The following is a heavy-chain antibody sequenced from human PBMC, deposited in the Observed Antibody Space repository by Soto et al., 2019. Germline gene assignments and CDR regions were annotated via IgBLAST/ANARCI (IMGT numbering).Heavy chain of an antibody. D-gene: IGHD2-2*01. CDR1: GFTFSNAW. V-gene: IGHV3-15*01. CDR3: TTDSSSWAYYYYYGMDV. CDR2: IKSKTDDGTT. Sequence: PWGSLRLSCTVSGFTFSNAWMTWVRQAPGNGLEWVGRIKSKTDDGTTDYAAPVKGRFTISRDDSRNTLYLQMNSLKTEDTAVYYCTTDSSSWAYYYYYGMDVWGQGTTVTVSS. J-gene: IGHJ6*02.